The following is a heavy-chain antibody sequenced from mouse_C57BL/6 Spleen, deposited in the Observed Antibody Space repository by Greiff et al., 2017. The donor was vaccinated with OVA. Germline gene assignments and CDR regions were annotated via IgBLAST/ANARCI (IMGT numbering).Heavy chain of an antibody. CDR1: GFTFSSYA. CDR3: AREGYYYGPWFAY. J-gene: IGHJ3*01. D-gene: IGHD1-1*01. CDR2: ISDGGSYT. V-gene: IGHV5-4*01. Sequence: EVNLVESGGGLVKPGGSLKLSCAASGFTFSSYAMSWVRQTPEKRLEWVATISDGGSYTYYPDNVKGRFTISRDNAKNNLYLQMSHLKSEDTAMYYCAREGYYYGPWFAYWGQGTLVTVSA.